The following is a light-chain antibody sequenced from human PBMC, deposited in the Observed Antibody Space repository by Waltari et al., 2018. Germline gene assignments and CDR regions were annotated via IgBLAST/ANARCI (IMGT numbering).Light chain of an antibody. J-gene: IGKJ1*01. CDR2: AAS. Sequence: DIQLTQSPSFLSASVGDRVTITCRASQGIRTYLAWYQQKPGKAPKLLIYAASTLQSGVPSRFSGSGSGTEFTLTISSLQPEDFATYYCQQVKSFPRTFGQGTKVEIK. CDR3: QQVKSFPRT. V-gene: IGKV1-9*01. CDR1: QGIRTY.